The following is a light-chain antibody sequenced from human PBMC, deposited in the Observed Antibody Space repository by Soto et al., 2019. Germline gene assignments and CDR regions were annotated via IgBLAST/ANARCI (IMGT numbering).Light chain of an antibody. J-gene: IGKJ4*02. Sequence: DIQMTQSPSTLSASVGDRVTITCRASQSISSLLAWYQQKPGKAPKLLIYKASTLESGVPSRFSGSGSGTEFTLNITSLQPDDFATYYCQHYNSYSPFGGGTKVEIK. V-gene: IGKV1-5*03. CDR3: QHYNSYSP. CDR2: KAS. CDR1: QSISSL.